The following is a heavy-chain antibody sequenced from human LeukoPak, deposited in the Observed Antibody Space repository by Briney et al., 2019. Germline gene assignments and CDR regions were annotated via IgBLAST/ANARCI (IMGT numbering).Heavy chain of an antibody. CDR1: GGSITSYY. CDR2: ISYTGST. D-gene: IGHD2-21*01. Sequence: PSETLSLTCSVSGGSITSYYWSWTRQSPGKGLEWIGYISYTGSTIYNPSLNNRVTISVDTSKNQFSLKLSSVTAADTALYYCAREIGPNDAFDIWGQGTMVTVSS. V-gene: IGHV4-59*01. CDR3: AREIGPNDAFDI. J-gene: IGHJ3*02.